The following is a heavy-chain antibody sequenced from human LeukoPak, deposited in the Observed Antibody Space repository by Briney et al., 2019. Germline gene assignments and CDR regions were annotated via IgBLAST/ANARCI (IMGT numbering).Heavy chain of an antibody. CDR3: ARGYYDSSGYYLIDY. V-gene: IGHV3-74*01. D-gene: IGHD3-22*01. CDR1: GFTFSNYW. J-gene: IGHJ4*02. Sequence: GGSLRLSCAASGFTFSNYWMHWVRQAPGKGLVWVSRINSDGRSTSYADSVKGRFTISRDNAKNTLYLQMNSLRAEDTAVYYCARGYYDSSGYYLIDYWGQGTLVSVSS. CDR2: INSDGRST.